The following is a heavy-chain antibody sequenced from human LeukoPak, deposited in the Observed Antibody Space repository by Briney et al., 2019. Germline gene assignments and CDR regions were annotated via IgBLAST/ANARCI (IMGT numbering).Heavy chain of an antibody. CDR2: MYYSGST. V-gene: IGHV4-59*01. J-gene: IGHJ2*01. CDR3: ASFNFNWYFDL. D-gene: IGHD3-3*01. CDR1: GGSIYSYY. Sequence: SETLSLTCTVSGGSIYSYYWSWLRQPPGKGLEWIGYMYYSGSTNSNPSLKSRVTISVDTSKNQFSLKLSSVAAADTAMYYCASFNFNWYFDLCGRGTLVTVSS.